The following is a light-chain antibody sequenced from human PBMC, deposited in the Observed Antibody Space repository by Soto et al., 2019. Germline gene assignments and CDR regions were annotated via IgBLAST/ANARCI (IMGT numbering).Light chain of an antibody. V-gene: IGKV3-20*01. CDR2: GDS. Sequence: DIVLTQSPDTLSLSPGERVTLSCRASQTVTSSHVAWYRQKPGQPPRLLIYGDSSRATGVADRFSGDGSGKNYTLPIRRREPEDFEEYLCEQYGNSPLTFGRGTKLEMK. CDR3: EQYGNSPLT. CDR1: QTVTSSH. J-gene: IGKJ2*01.